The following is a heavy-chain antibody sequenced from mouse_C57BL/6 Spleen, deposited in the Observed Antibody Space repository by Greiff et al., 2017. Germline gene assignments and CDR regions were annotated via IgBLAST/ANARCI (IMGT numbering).Heavy chain of an antibody. CDR1: GFTFSSYA. CDR3: TRDGGNPYAMDY. V-gene: IGHV5-9-1*02. Sequence: EVQLVESGEGLVKPGGSLKLSCAASGFTFSSYAMSWVRQTPEKRLGWVAYISSGGDYIYYADTVKGRFTISRDNARNTLYLQMSSLKSEDTAMYYCTRDGGNPYAMDYWGQGTSVTVSS. D-gene: IGHD2-1*01. J-gene: IGHJ4*01. CDR2: ISSGGDYI.